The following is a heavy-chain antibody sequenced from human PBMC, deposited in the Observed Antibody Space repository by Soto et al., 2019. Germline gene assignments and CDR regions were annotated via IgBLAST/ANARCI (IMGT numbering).Heavy chain of an antibody. V-gene: IGHV3-7*01. J-gene: IGHJ6*03. CDR2: IKQDGSEK. D-gene: IGHD2-2*02. CDR3: ARSAPYCSSTSCYTGYMEV. Sequence: LRLSCAASGFTFSSYWMSWVRQAPGKGLEWVANIKQDGSEKYYVDSVKGRFTISRDNAKNSLYLQMNSLRAEDTAVYYCARSAPYCSSTSCYTGYMEVWGKGTTVTVSS. CDR1: GFTFSSYW.